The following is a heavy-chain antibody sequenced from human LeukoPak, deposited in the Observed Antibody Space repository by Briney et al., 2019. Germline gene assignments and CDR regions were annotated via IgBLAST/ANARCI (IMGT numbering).Heavy chain of an antibody. CDR3: ARGVMATILTPFDY. Sequence: SGTLSLTCAVSGGSISSSNWWSWIRQPPGKGLEWIGEIYHSGSTNYNPSLKSRVTISVDKSKTQFSLKLSSVTAADTAVYYCARGVMATILTPFDYWGQGTLVTVSS. J-gene: IGHJ4*02. CDR2: IYHSGST. D-gene: IGHD5-24*01. CDR1: GGSISSSNW. V-gene: IGHV4-4*02.